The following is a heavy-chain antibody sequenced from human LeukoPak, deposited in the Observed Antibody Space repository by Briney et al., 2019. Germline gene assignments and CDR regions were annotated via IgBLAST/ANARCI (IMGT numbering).Heavy chain of an antibody. Sequence: PSETLSLTCAVYGGSFSGYYWSWIRQPPGKGLEWIGEINHSGSTNYNPSLKSRVTISVDTSKNQFSLKLSSVTAADTAVYYCARGDGDYWYYYYYMDVWCKETTDTVSS. CDR3: ARGDGDYWYYYYYMDV. V-gene: IGHV4-34*01. CDR2: INHSGST. J-gene: IGHJ6*03. CDR1: GGSFSGYY. D-gene: IGHD4-17*01.